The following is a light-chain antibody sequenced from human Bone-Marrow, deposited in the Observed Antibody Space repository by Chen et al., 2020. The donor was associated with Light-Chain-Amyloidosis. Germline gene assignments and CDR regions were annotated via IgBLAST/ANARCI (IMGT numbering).Light chain of an antibody. CDR3: QQYGTSPLT. V-gene: IGKV3-20*01. J-gene: IGKJ4*01. CDR2: GSS. CDR1: QTISSNY. Sequence: EIVLTPSPGLLSFSPGEGANLSCRASQTISSNYLTWYQQKFGQAPRLLIYGSSSRATGIPDRFTGSGSGTDFTLTINRLEPEDFAMYYCQQYGTSPLTFGGGTKVEIK.